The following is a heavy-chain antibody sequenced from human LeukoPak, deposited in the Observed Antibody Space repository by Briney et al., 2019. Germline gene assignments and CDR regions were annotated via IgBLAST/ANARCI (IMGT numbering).Heavy chain of an antibody. CDR2: ISGSGGST. Sequence: QSGGSLRLSCAASGFTFSSYAMSWVRQAPGKGLEWVSAISGSGGSTYYADSVKGRFTISRDNSKNTLYLQMNSLRAEDTAVYYCARFRGGLRFLEWLLSLYGMDVWGQGTTVTVSS. D-gene: IGHD3-3*01. CDR3: ARFRGGLRFLEWLLSLYGMDV. J-gene: IGHJ6*02. V-gene: IGHV3-23*01. CDR1: GFTFSSYA.